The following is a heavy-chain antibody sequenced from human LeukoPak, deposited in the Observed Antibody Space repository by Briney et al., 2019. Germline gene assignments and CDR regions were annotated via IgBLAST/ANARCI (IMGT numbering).Heavy chain of an antibody. Sequence: SCKASGGTFSSYAMHWVRQAPGKGLEWVTVISYDGSNKYYADSVKGRFTISRDNSKNTLYLQMNSLRAEDTAVYYCARGEDIVVVPAAIVSLGYFDYWGQGTLVTVSS. CDR2: ISYDGSNK. D-gene: IGHD2-2*02. V-gene: IGHV3-30-3*01. J-gene: IGHJ4*02. CDR3: ARGEDIVVVPAAIVSLGYFDY. CDR1: GGTFSSYA.